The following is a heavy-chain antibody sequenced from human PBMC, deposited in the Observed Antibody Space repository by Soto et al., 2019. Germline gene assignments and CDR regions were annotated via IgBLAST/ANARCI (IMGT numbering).Heavy chain of an antibody. CDR3: ARSRDGYNYFDS. Sequence: LSLTCTFSVGSISRCGYYWSWIRQHPGKGLEWTGYIYYSGITYYNPSLKSRVTISVDTSKNQFSLKLSSVTAADTAVYYCARSRDGYNYFDSWGQGTQVTVS. V-gene: IGHV4-31*03. CDR2: IYYSGIT. D-gene: IGHD5-12*01. CDR1: VGSISRCGYY. J-gene: IGHJ4*02.